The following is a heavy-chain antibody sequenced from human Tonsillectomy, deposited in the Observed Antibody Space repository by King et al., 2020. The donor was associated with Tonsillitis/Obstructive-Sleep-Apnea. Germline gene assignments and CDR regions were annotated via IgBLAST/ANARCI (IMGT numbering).Heavy chain of an antibody. J-gene: IGHJ6*03. Sequence: QLVQSGAEVKKPGSSVKVSCKASGGTFNSYAISWVRQAPGQGLEWMGGIIPMFGTANYAQKFQGRVTVTADESTSTAHMELSSLRSEDTAVYYCARSLRYLSTEHYYDYYYMDVWGKGTTVTVSS. V-gene: IGHV1-69*12. CDR3: ARSLRYLSTEHYYDYYYMDV. CDR2: IIPMFGTA. D-gene: IGHD3-9*01. CDR1: GGTFNSYA.